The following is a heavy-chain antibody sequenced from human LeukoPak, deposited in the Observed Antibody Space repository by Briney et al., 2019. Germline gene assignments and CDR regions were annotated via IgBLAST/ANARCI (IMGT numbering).Heavy chain of an antibody. V-gene: IGHV3-23*01. CDR3: AKEHYSGSYYDY. D-gene: IGHD1-26*01. Sequence: GGSLRLSCAASGFTFSSSAMNWVRQAPGKGLEWVSVISGSGGPTYYADSVKGRLTISRDTSKNTLYLQVNSLRAEDTAIYYCAKEHYSGSYYDYWGQGTLVTVSS. J-gene: IGHJ4*02. CDR2: ISGSGGPT. CDR1: GFTFSSSA.